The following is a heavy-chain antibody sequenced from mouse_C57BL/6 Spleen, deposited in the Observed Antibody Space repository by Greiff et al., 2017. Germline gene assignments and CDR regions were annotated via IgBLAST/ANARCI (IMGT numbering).Heavy chain of an antibody. CDR2: INPGSGGT. J-gene: IGHJ3*01. D-gene: IGHD2-1*01. Sequence: VQLQQSGAELVRPGTSVKVSCKASGYAFTNYLIEWVKQRPGQGLEWIGVINPGSGGTNYNEKFKGKATLTADKSSSTAYMQLSSLTSEDSAVYFCANGNYGAYWGQGTLVTVSA. CDR3: ANGNYGAY. V-gene: IGHV1-54*01. CDR1: GYAFTNYL.